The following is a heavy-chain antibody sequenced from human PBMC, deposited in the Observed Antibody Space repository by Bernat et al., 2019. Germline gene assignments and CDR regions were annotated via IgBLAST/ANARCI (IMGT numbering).Heavy chain of an antibody. J-gene: IGHJ4*02. CDR3: GRDHHDLFDS. V-gene: IGHV3-33*01. D-gene: IGHD1-1*01. Sequence: QVQLVESGGGVVQPGTSLRLSCAASGFMFNTYGMLWVRLAPGKGLEWVAVISYDGTTKHYIESVRDRFTISRDDSKNTLYLQMNSLRAEDTAVYYCGRDHHDLFDSWGQGTLVAVYS. CDR1: GFMFNTYG. CDR2: ISYDGTTK.